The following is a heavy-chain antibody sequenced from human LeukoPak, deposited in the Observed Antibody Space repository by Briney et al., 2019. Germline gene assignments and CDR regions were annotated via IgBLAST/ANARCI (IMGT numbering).Heavy chain of an antibody. J-gene: IGHJ4*02. CDR2: IYTSGST. Sequence: PSETLSLTCTVSGGSFSIYYWSWIRQPAGKGLEWIGRIYTSGSTNYNPSLKSRVTISVDTSKNQFSLKLSSVTAADTAVYYCARGGYCGGDCYFYYWGQGTLVTVSS. V-gene: IGHV4-4*07. CDR3: ARGGYCGGDCYFYY. D-gene: IGHD2-21*02. CDR1: GGSFSIYY.